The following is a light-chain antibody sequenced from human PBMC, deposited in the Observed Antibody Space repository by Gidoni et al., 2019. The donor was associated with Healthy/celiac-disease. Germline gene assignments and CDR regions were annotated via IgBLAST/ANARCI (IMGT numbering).Light chain of an antibody. CDR2: AAS. CDR3: QQLNSYPLT. J-gene: IGKJ4*01. V-gene: IGKV1-9*01. CDR1: QGISSY. Sequence: IQFTQSPSSLSASVGDRVTITCRASQGISSYLAWYQQKPGKAPKLLIYAASTLQSGVPSRFSGSGSGTDVTLTISSLQPEDFATYYCQQLNSYPLTFGGXTKVEIK.